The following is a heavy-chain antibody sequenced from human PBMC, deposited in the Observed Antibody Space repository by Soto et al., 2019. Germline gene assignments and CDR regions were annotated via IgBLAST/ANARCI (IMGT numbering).Heavy chain of an antibody. Sequence: QVQLVQSAAEVKEPGDSVRVSCEASGYTFTAYYIHWVRQVPGQGLEWMGWINPKFGDTTYAQDFQGRVTMTRDMSISTVYMELSRLTSDDTAIYYCARNMDYYYGPGSGNGHGVWGQGTTVTVFS. CDR3: ARNMDYYYGPGSGNGHGV. CDR2: INPKFGDT. CDR1: GYTFTAYY. J-gene: IGHJ6*02. D-gene: IGHD3-10*01. V-gene: IGHV1-2*02.